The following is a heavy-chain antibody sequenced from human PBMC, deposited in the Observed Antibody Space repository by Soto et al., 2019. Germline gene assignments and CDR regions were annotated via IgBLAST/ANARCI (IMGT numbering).Heavy chain of an antibody. Sequence: EASVKVSCKVSGYTLTELSMHWVRQAPGKGLEWMGGFDPEDGETIYAQKFQGRVTMTEDTSTDTAYMELSSLRSEDTAVYYCATVLNLVPDYFDYWGQGTLVTVSS. CDR3: ATVLNLVPDYFDY. V-gene: IGHV1-24*01. CDR2: FDPEDGET. CDR1: GYTLTELS. D-gene: IGHD3-10*01. J-gene: IGHJ4*02.